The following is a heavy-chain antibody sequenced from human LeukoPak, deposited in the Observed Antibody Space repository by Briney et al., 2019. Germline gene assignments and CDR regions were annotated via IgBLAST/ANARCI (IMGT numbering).Heavy chain of an antibody. V-gene: IGHV3-23*01. D-gene: IGHD2-21*01. CDR2: IYENGGTT. J-gene: IGHJ4*02. Sequence: LGGSLRLSCVGSGFTFRSHAMSWVRQAPEKGLEFVSGIYENGGTTYYADSVKGRFSISRGNSKNTLYLQMDSLRGEDTAVYYCAKDFRIGYSAHFDYWGQGALVTVSS. CDR1: GFTFRSHA. CDR3: AKDFRIGYSAHFDY.